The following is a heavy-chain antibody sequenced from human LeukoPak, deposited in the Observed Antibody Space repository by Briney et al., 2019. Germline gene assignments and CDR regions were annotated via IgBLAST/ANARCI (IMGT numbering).Heavy chain of an antibody. V-gene: IGHV3-7*03. Sequence: GGSLRLSCAASGFTFSSYWMNWVRQAPGKGLEWVANINQDGNEKSYVDSVKGRFTISRDNAKNSLYLQMNSLRAEDTAVYYCAKGDYGHFDYWGQGTLVTVSS. CDR1: GFTFSSYW. J-gene: IGHJ4*02. D-gene: IGHD4-17*01. CDR3: AKGDYGHFDY. CDR2: INQDGNEK.